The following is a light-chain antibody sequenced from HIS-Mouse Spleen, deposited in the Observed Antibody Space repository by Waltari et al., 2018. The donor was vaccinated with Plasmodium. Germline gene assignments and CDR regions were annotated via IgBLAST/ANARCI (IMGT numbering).Light chain of an antibody. J-gene: IGKJ1*01. CDR1: QSISSY. Sequence: DIQMTQSPSSLSASVGDRVTITCRASQSISSYVNWYQQKPGKAPKLLIYAASSLQSWVPSRFSGSGCGTGFTLTISSLQPEDFATYYCQQNYNTWTFGQGTKVEIK. CDR2: AAS. CDR3: QQNYNTWT. V-gene: IGKV1-39*01.